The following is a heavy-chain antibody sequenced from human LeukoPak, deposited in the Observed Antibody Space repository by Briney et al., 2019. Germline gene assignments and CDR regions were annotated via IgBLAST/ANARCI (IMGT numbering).Heavy chain of an antibody. CDR3: TRHSRNNLYEY. D-gene: IGHD1/OR15-1a*01. CDR1: GFTFSSYE. V-gene: IGHV3-7*05. Sequence: GGSLRLSCAASGFTFSSYEMNWARQAPGRGLEWVAGIKQDGSEESYVDSVKGRFTISRDNARNSLYLQMNSLRAEDTAVYYCTRHSRNNLYEYWGQGTLVTVSS. J-gene: IGHJ4*02. CDR2: IKQDGSEE.